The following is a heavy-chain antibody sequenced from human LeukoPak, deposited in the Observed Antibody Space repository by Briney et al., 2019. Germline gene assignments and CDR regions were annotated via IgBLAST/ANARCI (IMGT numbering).Heavy chain of an antibody. J-gene: IGHJ4*02. CDR2: IYSGGST. D-gene: IGHD6-13*01. CDR1: GFTVSNSY. V-gene: IGHV3-53*01. Sequence: PGGSLRLSCAASGFTVSNSYMTWVRQAPGKGLEWVSVIYSGGSTYYADSVKGRFTISRDISKNTLYLQMNSLSVEDTAVYYCAKDGMSMDSSWFDYWGQGTLVTVSS. CDR3: AKDGMSMDSSWFDY.